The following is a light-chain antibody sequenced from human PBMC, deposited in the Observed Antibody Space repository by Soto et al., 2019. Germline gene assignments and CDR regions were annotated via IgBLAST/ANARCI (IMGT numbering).Light chain of an antibody. CDR1: RSISSD. CDR3: QQSHTTPYT. V-gene: IGKV1-5*01. Sequence: DIQMTQSPSTLSASVRDRVTITCRASRSISSDLAWYQQKPRKAPKLLISDASSLESGVPSRFSGSGSGTEFTLTISSLQPDDFATYYCQQSHTTPYTFGQGTKLEI. J-gene: IGKJ2*01. CDR2: DAS.